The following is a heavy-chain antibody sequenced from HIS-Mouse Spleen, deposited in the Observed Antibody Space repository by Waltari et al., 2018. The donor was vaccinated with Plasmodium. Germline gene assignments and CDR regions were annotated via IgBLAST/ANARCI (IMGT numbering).Heavy chain of an antibody. CDR1: GGSISSSSYY. V-gene: IGHV4-39*07. D-gene: IGHD1-7*01. CDR3: ARDRITGTSYFDY. CDR2: IDYSGRT. Sequence: QLQLQESGPGLVKPSETLSLTCTVSGGSISSSSYYWGWIRQPPGKGLEWIGSIDYSGRTYYNPSLKSRVTISVDTSKNPFSLKLSSVTAADTAVYYCARDRITGTSYFDYWGQGTLVTVSS. J-gene: IGHJ4*02.